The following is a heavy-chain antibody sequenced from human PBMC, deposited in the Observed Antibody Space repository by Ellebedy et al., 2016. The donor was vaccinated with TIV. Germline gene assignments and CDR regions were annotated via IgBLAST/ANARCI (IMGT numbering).Heavy chain of an antibody. CDR1: GGSVSSGSYY. CDR2: IYYSGST. D-gene: IGHD6-19*01. J-gene: IGHJ4*02. CDR3: ARAPLKAVAWY. Sequence: SETLSLTCTVSGGSVSSGSYYWSWIRQPPGKGLEWIGYIYYSGSTNYNPSLKSRVTISVDTSKNQFSPKLSSVTAADTAVYYCARAPLKAVAWYWGQGTLVTVSS. V-gene: IGHV4-61*01.